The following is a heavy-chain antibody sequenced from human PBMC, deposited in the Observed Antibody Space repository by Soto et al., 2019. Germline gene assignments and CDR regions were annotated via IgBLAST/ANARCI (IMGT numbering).Heavy chain of an antibody. V-gene: IGHV3-21*06. D-gene: IGHD3-22*01. CDR2: ISGIRDYI. J-gene: IGHJ4*02. Sequence: GGSLRLSCAASGFTFSYYTVHWVRRAPGKGLEWVSSISGIRDYIRYADSVKGRFTISRDNAKTSLYLQMDSLTAEDTAVYYCAREGVHNYNEYYFDYWGQGTLVTVSS. CDR1: GFTFSYYT. CDR3: AREGVHNYNEYYFDY.